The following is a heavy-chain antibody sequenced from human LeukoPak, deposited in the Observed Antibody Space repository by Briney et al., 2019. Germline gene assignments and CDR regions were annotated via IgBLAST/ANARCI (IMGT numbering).Heavy chain of an antibody. CDR2: IWYDGSNK. CDR1: GFSFSSYG. Sequence: GGSLRLSCAASGFSFSSYGMHWVRQAPGKGLEWVAVIWYDGSNKYHADSVKGRFTISRDNSKNTLYLQMNSLRAEDTAVYYCARLGYCSSSSRYGGHGMDVWGQGTTVSVSS. J-gene: IGHJ6*02. CDR3: ARLGYCSSSSRYGGHGMDV. D-gene: IGHD2-2*01. V-gene: IGHV3-33*01.